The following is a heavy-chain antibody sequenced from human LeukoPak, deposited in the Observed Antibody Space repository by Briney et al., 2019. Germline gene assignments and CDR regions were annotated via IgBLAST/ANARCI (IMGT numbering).Heavy chain of an antibody. D-gene: IGHD3-10*01. J-gene: IGHJ6*02. V-gene: IGHV1-69*10. CDR3: AGPMVRGAIYYYYYGMDV. CDR2: IIPIFGIA. CDR1: GGTFSSYA. Sequence: SVKVSCKASGGTFSSYAISWVRQAPGQGLEWKGGIIPIFGIANYAQKFQGRVTITADKSTSTAYMELSSLRSEDTAVYYCAGPMVRGAIYYYYYGMDVWGQGTTVTVSS.